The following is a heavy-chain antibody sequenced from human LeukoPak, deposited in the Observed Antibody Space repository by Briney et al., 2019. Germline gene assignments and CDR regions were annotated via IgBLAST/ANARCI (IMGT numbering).Heavy chain of an antibody. CDR1: GGSISSSSYY. V-gene: IGHV4-39*01. Sequence: SETLSLTCTVSGGSISSSSYYWGWIRQPPGKGLEWIGSIYYSGSTYYNPSLKNRVIISVDTSKNQFSLKLSSVTAADTAVYYCARREGVGANLYWGQGTLVTVSS. CDR2: IYYSGST. J-gene: IGHJ4*02. D-gene: IGHD1-26*01. CDR3: ARREGVGANLY.